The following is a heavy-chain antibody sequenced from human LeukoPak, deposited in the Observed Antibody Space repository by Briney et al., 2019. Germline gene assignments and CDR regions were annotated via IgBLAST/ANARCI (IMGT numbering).Heavy chain of an antibody. CDR2: ISAYNGNT. J-gene: IGHJ4*02. V-gene: IGHV1-18*01. Sequence: ASVKVSCKASGYTFTSYGISWVRQAPGQGLEWMGWISAYNGNTNYAQKLQGRVTMTTDTSTSTAYMELRSLRSDDTAVYYCAREGCYDSSGYYWIDYWGQGTLVTVSS. CDR3: AREGCYDSSGYYWIDY. D-gene: IGHD3-22*01. CDR1: GYTFTSYG.